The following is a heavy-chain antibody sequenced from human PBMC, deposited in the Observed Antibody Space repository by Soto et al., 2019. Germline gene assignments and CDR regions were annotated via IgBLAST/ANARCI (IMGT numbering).Heavy chain of an antibody. CDR1: GYTFTSYA. CDR2: INDGNGNT. V-gene: IGHV1-3*01. D-gene: IGHD3-22*01. J-gene: IGHJ4*02. CDR3: ARDTTYYYDSSGLSPLDY. Sequence: VQLVQSGAEVKKPGASVKVSCKASGYTFTSYAMHWVRQAPGQRLEWMGWINDGNGNTKYSQKFHGRVTITRDTSASTAYMELSSLRSEDTAVYYCARDTTYYYDSSGLSPLDYWGQGTLVTVSS.